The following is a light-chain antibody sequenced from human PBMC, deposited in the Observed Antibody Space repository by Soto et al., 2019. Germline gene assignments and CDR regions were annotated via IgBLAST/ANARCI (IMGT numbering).Light chain of an antibody. V-gene: IGKV1-5*01. CDR2: DAS. Sequence: DTQMTQSPSTLSASVGDRVTITCRASQSISSWLAWYQQKPGKAPKLLIYDASSLESGVPSRFSGSGSGTEFTLTISSLQPDDFATYYCQQYNSYSITFGPGTKVDIK. J-gene: IGKJ3*01. CDR1: QSISSW. CDR3: QQYNSYSIT.